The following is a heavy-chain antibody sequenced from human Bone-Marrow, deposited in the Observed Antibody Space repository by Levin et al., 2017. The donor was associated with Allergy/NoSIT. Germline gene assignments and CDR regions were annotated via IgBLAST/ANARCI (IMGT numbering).Heavy chain of an antibody. V-gene: IGHV3-30*03. CDR3: ARDKLTGSFSDS. Sequence: LSLTCAGSGFTLETYSMHWVRQSPDKGLEWVAVISNDGINKYYADSVRGRFIVSRDTSQNTVYLEMNSLRPDDTALYYCARDKLTGSFSDSWGQGTLVTVSS. J-gene: IGHJ4*02. CDR2: ISNDGINK. D-gene: IGHD3-10*01. CDR1: GFTLETYS.